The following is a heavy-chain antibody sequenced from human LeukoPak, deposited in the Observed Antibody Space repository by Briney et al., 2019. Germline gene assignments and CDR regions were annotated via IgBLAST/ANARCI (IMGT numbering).Heavy chain of an antibody. CDR3: ARVSGSCPFCWFDP. D-gene: IGHD3-10*01. CDR1: GYTFTSYG. J-gene: IGHJ5*02. Sequence: GASVKVSCKASGYTFTSYGISWVRQAPGQGLEWMAWINTNNGNTNYAQKLQGRVTMTTETSTSTVYMELRSLRSDDTAMYYCARVSGSCPFCWFDPWGQGTLVTVSS. CDR2: INTNNGNT. V-gene: IGHV1-18*01.